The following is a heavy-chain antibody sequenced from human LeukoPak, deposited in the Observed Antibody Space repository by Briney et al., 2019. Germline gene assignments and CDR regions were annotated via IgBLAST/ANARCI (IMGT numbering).Heavy chain of an antibody. V-gene: IGHV4-59*12. CDR3: ARPIVVVPLRAFDI. D-gene: IGHD2-21*01. CDR1: GGSISSYY. CDR2: IYYSGST. J-gene: IGHJ3*02. Sequence: MPSETLSLTCTVSGGSISSYYWSWIRQPPGKGLEWIGYIYYSGSTNYNPSLKSRVTISVDTSKNQFSLKLSSVTAADTAVYYCARPIVVVPLRAFDIWGQGTMVIVSS.